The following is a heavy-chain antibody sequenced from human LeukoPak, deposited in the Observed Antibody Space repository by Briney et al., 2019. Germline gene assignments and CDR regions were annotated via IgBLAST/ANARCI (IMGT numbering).Heavy chain of an antibody. V-gene: IGHV4-61*02. CDR2: IYTRGST. J-gene: IGHJ6*03. CDR1: GGSISSGSYY. D-gene: IGHD3-10*01. Sequence: SQTLSLTFTVSGGSISSGSYYWGWLRQPAGKGLEWFGRIYTRGSTNYNPSLKSRVTISVDTSKNQFSLKLSSVTAADTAVYYCARAASYYYGSGSYYKDYYYYYMDVWGKGTTVTVSS. CDR3: ARAASYYYGSGSYYKDYYYYYMDV.